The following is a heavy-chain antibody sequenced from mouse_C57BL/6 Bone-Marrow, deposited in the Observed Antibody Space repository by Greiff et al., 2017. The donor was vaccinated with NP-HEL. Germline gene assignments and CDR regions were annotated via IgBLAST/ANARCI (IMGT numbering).Heavy chain of an antibody. V-gene: IGHV1-4*01. CDR1: GYTFTSYT. CDR2: INPSSGYT. D-gene: IGHD3-2*01. J-gene: IGHJ1*03. CDR3: ARDRNWYFDV. Sequence: LQESGAELARPGASVKMSCKASGYTFTSYTMHWVKQRPGQGLEWIGYINPSSGYTKYNQKFKDKATLTADKSSSTAYMQLSSLTSEDSAVYYCARDRNWYFDVWGTGTTVTVSS.